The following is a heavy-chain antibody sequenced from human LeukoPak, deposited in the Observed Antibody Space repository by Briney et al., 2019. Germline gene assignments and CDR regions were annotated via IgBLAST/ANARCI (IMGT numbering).Heavy chain of an antibody. V-gene: IGHV3-74*01. CDR3: ARDRGPYSRGEAGFDC. CDR1: GFTFSRNW. CDR2: ISSDSSST. D-gene: IGHD6-13*01. J-gene: IGHJ4*02. Sequence: LGGSLRLSCAASGFTFSRNWMHWVRQAPGKGLLLVSRISSDSSSTNYVDSVKGRFTISRDNARSTLYLQVDSLTAEDTAVYYCARDRGPYSRGEAGFDCWGQGTLVTVSS.